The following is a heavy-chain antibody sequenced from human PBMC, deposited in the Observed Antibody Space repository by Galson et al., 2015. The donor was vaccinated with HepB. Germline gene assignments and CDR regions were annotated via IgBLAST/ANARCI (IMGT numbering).Heavy chain of an antibody. J-gene: IGHJ6*02. Sequence: CAISGDSVSNNNAAWYWIRQSPSRGLEWLGRTYYRAKWYDDYGESVRGGIAIKPDTSKNQFSLHLNSVTPEDTAVYYCVRVGGTIYYYGMDVWGQGATVSVSS. CDR1: GDSVSNNNAA. CDR3: VRVGGTIYYYGMDV. CDR2: TYYRAKWYD. D-gene: IGHD2-2*01. V-gene: IGHV6-1*01.